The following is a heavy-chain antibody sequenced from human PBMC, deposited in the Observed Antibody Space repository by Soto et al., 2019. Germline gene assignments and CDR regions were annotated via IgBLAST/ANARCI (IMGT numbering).Heavy chain of an antibody. CDR3: ARDVGYCSSTSCPYYYYGMDV. Sequence: QVQLVQSGAEVKKRGASVKVSCKASGYTVTSYGIRWVRQAPEQGLEWMGWISAYNGNTNYAQKLQGRVTMTTDTSTSTAYMELRSLRSDDTAVYYCARDVGYCSSTSCPYYYYGMDVWGQGTTVTVSS. D-gene: IGHD2-2*01. CDR2: ISAYNGNT. J-gene: IGHJ6*02. CDR1: GYTVTSYG. V-gene: IGHV1-18*01.